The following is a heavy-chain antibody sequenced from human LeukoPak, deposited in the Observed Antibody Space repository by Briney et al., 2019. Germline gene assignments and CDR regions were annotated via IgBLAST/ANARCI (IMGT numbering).Heavy chain of an antibody. Sequence: GASVKVSCKASGYTFTNYGISWVRQAPGQGLEWMGWISVYNGNTNNAQKLQGRVTMTTDTSTSTAYMELRSLRSDDTAVYYCARVYNYYDTSGYYLGNYFDHWGRGTLVTVSS. CDR2: ISVYNGNT. CDR3: ARVYNYYDTSGYYLGNYFDH. V-gene: IGHV1-18*01. J-gene: IGHJ4*02. D-gene: IGHD3-22*01. CDR1: GYTFTNYG.